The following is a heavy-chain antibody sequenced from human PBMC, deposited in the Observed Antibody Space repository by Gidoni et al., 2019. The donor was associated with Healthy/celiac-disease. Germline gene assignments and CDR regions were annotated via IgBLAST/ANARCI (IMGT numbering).Heavy chain of an antibody. CDR1: GFTFSDYY. Sequence: QVQLVESGGDLVKPGGSLRLSCAASGFTFSDYYMSWIRQAPGKGLEWVSYISSSSSYTNYADSVKGRFTISRDNAKNSLYLQMNSLRAEDTAVYYCARDQGGGSSWYRRWFDPWGQGTLVTVSS. D-gene: IGHD6-13*01. CDR3: ARDQGGGSSWYRRWFDP. V-gene: IGHV3-11*06. J-gene: IGHJ5*02. CDR2: ISSSSSYT.